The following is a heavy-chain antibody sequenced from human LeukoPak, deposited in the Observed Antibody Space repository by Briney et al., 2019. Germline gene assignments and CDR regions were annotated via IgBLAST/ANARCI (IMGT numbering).Heavy chain of an antibody. Sequence: GRSLRLSCAASGFSFNTYAMHWVRQAPGQGLEWVALIWHDGSHKFYSNSVSGQFTISRDNSNNTVSLQMNNLRPEDTAVYYCASEIFGSGSYPDFWGQGTLVTVSS. CDR1: GFSFNTYA. CDR3: ASEIFGSGSYPDF. CDR2: IWHDGSHK. J-gene: IGHJ4*02. V-gene: IGHV3-33*01. D-gene: IGHD3-10*01.